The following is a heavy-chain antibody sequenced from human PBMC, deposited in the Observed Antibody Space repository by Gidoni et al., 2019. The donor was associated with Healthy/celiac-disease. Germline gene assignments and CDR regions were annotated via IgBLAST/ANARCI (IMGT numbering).Heavy chain of an antibody. CDR3: ARDGVYDSSGYYHY. V-gene: IGHV3-21*01. CDR2: ISSSSSYI. CDR1: GFTFSRYS. J-gene: IGHJ4*02. Sequence: EVQLVESGGGLVKPGGSLRLSCAASGFTFSRYSMNWVRQAPGKGLGWVSSISSSSSYIYYADSVKGRFTISRDNAKNSLYLQMNSLRAEDTAVYYCARDGVYDSSGYYHYWGQGTLVTVSS. D-gene: IGHD3-22*01.